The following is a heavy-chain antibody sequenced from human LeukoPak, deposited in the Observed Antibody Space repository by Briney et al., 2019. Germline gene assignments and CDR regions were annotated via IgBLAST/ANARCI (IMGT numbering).Heavy chain of an antibody. CDR2: IKQDGSEK. J-gene: IGHJ6*02. Sequence: GGSLRLSCAASGFTFSSYWMNWVRQAPGKGLEWVANIKQDGSEKYYVDSVKGRFTISRDNAKNSLYLQMNSLRAEDTAVYYCARDGVIAAAGINYYYGMDVWGQGTTVTVSS. V-gene: IGHV3-7*01. CDR1: GFTFSSYW. D-gene: IGHD6-13*01. CDR3: ARDGVIAAAGINYYYGMDV.